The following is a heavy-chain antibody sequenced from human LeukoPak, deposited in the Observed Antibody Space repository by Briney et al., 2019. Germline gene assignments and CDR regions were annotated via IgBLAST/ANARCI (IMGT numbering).Heavy chain of an antibody. D-gene: IGHD5-18*01. CDR1: GYSFTSYW. V-gene: IGHV5-51*01. Sequence: GESLKISCKDSGYSFTSYWIGWVRQMPGKGLEWMGIIYPGDSDTRYSPSFQGDVTISADKSINTAYLQWSSLKASDTAIYYCARRGEAMDPFDYWGQGTLVTVSS. CDR2: IYPGDSDT. CDR3: ARRGEAMDPFDY. J-gene: IGHJ4*02.